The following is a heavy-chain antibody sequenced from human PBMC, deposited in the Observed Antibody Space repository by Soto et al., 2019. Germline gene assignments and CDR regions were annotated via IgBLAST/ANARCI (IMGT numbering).Heavy chain of an antibody. CDR2: IYYNGNT. Sequence: PSETLSLTCTVSGGSISNHYWSWIRQPPGKGLEWIGYIYYNGNTNYHPPLKSRVTMSVDTSKNQISLKLSSVTAAATAVYYCTTATWYSEYWGQGTLVPVSS. CDR1: GGSISNHY. J-gene: IGHJ4*02. V-gene: IGHV4-59*11. D-gene: IGHD6-25*01. CDR3: TTATWYSEY.